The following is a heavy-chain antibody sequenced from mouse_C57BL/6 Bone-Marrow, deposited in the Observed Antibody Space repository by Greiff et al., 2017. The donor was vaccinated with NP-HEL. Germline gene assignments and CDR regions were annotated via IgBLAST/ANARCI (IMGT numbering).Heavy chain of an antibody. D-gene: IGHD1-1*01. CDR2: IWRGGST. CDR1: GFSLTSYG. V-gene: IGHV2-5*01. Sequence: VQLQQSGPGLVQPSQSLSITCTVSGFSLTSYGVHWVRQSPGKGLEWLGVIWRGGSTDYNAAFMSRLSITKDNSKSQVFFKMNSLQADDNAIYYCAKSITTVKESAMDYWGQGTSVTVSS. J-gene: IGHJ4*01. CDR3: AKSITTVKESAMDY.